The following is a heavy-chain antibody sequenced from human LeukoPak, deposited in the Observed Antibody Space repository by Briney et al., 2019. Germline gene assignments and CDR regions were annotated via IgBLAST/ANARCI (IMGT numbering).Heavy chain of an antibody. D-gene: IGHD3-22*01. CDR3: ARAFWYYDSSGYLYYFDY. V-gene: IGHV4-59*13. CDR1: GGSISSYY. J-gene: IGHJ4*02. CDR2: IYYSGST. Sequence: SETLSLTCTVSGGSISSYYWSLIRQPPGKGLEWIGYIYYSGSTNYNPSLKSRVTISVDTSKNQFSLKLSSVTAADTAVYYCARAFWYYDSSGYLYYFDYWGQGTLVTVSS.